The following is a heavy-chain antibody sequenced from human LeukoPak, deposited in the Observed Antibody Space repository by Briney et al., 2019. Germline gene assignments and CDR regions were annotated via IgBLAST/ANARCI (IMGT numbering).Heavy chain of an antibody. CDR1: GYTFTSYY. J-gene: IGHJ4*02. V-gene: IGHV1-46*01. CDR3: ARGGVDGYNSGFFDY. Sequence: ASVKVSCKASGYTFTSYYMHWVRQAPGQGLEWMGIINPSGGSTTYAQKFQGRVTITRDTSTSTVYMELSSLRSEDTAVYYCARGGVDGYNSGFFDYWGQGTLVTVSS. D-gene: IGHD5-24*01. CDR2: INPSGGST.